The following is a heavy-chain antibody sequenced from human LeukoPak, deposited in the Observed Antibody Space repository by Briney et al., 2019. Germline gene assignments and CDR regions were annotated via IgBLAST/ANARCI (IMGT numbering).Heavy chain of an antibody. J-gene: IGHJ4*02. D-gene: IGHD2-15*01. CDR3: ARDSLYCSGGSCYPSFDY. Sequence: QPGGSLRLSCAASGFTFSSYWMSWVRRAPGKGLEWVANIKQDGSEKYYVDSVKGRFTISGDNAKNSLYLQMNSLRAEDTAVYYCARDSLYCSGGSCYPSFDYWGQGTLVTVSS. V-gene: IGHV3-7*01. CDR1: GFTFSSYW. CDR2: IKQDGSEK.